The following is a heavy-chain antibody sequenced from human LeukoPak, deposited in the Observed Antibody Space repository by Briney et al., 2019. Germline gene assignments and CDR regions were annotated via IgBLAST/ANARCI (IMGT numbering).Heavy chain of an antibody. CDR1: GYTFTGYY. Sequence: ASVKVSCKASGYTFTGYYMHWVRQAPGQGLEWMGWVDPNSGGPNLAQKFQGRVTMTRDTSITTAYMELHILTSDDTAVYYCANMIAVAGTPVDYWGQGTLVTVSS. V-gene: IGHV1-2*02. J-gene: IGHJ4*02. CDR2: VDPNSGGP. CDR3: ANMIAVAGTPVDY. D-gene: IGHD6-19*01.